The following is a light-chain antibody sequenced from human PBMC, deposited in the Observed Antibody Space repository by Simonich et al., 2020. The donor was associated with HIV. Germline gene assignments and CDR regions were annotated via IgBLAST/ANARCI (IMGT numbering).Light chain of an antibody. V-gene: IGKV4-1*01. CDR1: RNILYSSNNKND. J-gene: IGKJ1*01. CDR2: WAS. CDR3: QQYYTTPPT. Sequence: DIVMTQSPDSLAVSLGERATINCKSSRNILYSSNNKNDLAWYQQRPGQPPNLLIYWASTREAGVPDRFSASGSGTDFTLTISSLQAEDVALYYCQQYYTTPPTFGQGTKVEIK.